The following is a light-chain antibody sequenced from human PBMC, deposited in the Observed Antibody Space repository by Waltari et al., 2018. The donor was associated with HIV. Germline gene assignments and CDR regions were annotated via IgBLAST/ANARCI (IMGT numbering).Light chain of an antibody. Sequence: EIVLTQSPGTLSLSPGERATLSCRASQSLTSSNFAWYQQKPGQAPRLLIYSTSSRATGIPDRFSGSGSGTDFTLSISRLEPEDFAVYYCQQYGSSLPDTFGLGTRLEIK. V-gene: IGKV3-20*01. J-gene: IGKJ5*01. CDR3: QQYGSSLPDT. CDR2: STS. CDR1: QSLTSSN.